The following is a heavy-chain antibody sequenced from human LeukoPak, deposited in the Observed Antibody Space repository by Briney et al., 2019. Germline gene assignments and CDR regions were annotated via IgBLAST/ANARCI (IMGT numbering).Heavy chain of an antibody. CDR1: GFTFSTYW. J-gene: IGHJ4*02. D-gene: IGHD3-16*01. CDR3: ARGGKLHPQSPY. CDR2: INQDGREK. V-gene: IGHV3-7*01. Sequence: GGSLRLSCVASGFTFSTYWMSWVRQAPGKGLEWVANINQDGREKYYADSVKGRFTISRDNGKNSLYLQMNSLGAEDTAVYYCARGGKLHPQSPYWGQGTLVTVSS.